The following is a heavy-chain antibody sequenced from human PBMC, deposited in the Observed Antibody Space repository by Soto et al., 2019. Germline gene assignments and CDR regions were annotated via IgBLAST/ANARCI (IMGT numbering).Heavy chain of an antibody. CDR2: ISGSATTT. Sequence: LRLSFAASGFTFSSYAMIWVRQAPGKGLEWVSAISGSATTTYYADSVKGRFTVSRDNAKNTLFLHLNNLRADDTAIYFCAPTRYDYGDYAVGFWGQGTLVTVSS. CDR3: APTRYDYGDYAVGF. D-gene: IGHD4-17*01. CDR1: GFTFSSYA. J-gene: IGHJ4*02. V-gene: IGHV3-23*01.